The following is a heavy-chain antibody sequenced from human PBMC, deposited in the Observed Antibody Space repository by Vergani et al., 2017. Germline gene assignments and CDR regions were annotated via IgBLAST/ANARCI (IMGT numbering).Heavy chain of an antibody. D-gene: IGHD3-22*01. CDR3: TRGWYYDSIAYWAY. V-gene: IGHV1-46*03. CDR2: ITPGGST. Sequence: VQLVQSGTEVKKPGASVKIACKTSGYIFTNHHLHWVRQAPGQSLEWMGIITPGGSTDYGPKFQGRATMTRDTSTRTVYRELSSLRSEDTAVYYCTRGWYYDSIAYWAYWGQGTLVTVSS. J-gene: IGHJ4*02. CDR1: GYIFTNHH.